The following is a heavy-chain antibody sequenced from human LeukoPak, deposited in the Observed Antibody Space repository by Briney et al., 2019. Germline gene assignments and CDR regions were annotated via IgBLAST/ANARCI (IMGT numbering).Heavy chain of an antibody. CDR1: GYTFTSYG. Sequence: ASVKVSCKASGYTFTSYGISWVRQAPGQGLEWMGWISAYNGNTSYAQKLQGRVTMTTDTSTSTDYMELRSLRSDDTAVYYWARDPRGYYYGSGSANWFDPWGQGTLVTVSS. V-gene: IGHV1-18*01. J-gene: IGHJ5*02. CDR2: ISAYNGNT. D-gene: IGHD3-10*01. CDR3: ARDPRGYYYGSGSANWFDP.